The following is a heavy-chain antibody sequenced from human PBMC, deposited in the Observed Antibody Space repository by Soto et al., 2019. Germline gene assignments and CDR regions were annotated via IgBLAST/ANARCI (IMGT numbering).Heavy chain of an antibody. D-gene: IGHD3-10*01. CDR2: ISGSGGST. Sequence: GGSLRLSCAASVFTFNNFAMSWVRQAPGKGLEWVSAISGSGGSTYYADSVKGRFTISRDNSKNTLFLQMNSLRAEVTAVYYCATNMVDFDFWGQGTLVTVSS. CDR3: ATNMVDFDF. CDR1: VFTFNNFA. J-gene: IGHJ4*02. V-gene: IGHV3-23*01.